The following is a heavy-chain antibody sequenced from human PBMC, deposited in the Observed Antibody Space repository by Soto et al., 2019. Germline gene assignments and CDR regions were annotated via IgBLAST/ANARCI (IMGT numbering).Heavy chain of an antibody. V-gene: IGHV4-39*01. J-gene: IGHJ4*02. CDR3: ARMGKQQLNYFDY. Sequence: SETLSLTCTVSGGSISSSSYYWGWIRQPPGKGPEWIGSIYYSGSTYYNPSLKSRVTISVDTSKNQFSLKLSSVTAADTAVYYCARMGKQQLNYFDYWGQGTLVTVSS. D-gene: IGHD6-13*01. CDR2: IYYSGST. CDR1: GGSISSSSYY.